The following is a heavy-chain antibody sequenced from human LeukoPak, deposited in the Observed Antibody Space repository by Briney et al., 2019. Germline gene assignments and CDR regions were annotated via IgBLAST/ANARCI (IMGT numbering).Heavy chain of an antibody. V-gene: IGHV3-23*01. CDR3: ATNLEGVPDAIDY. D-gene: IGHD4/OR15-4a*01. J-gene: IGHJ4*02. Sequence: PGGSLRLSCAASGFTFSNYGMSWVRQAPGKGLEWVSTASGSGGSTYYADSVKGRFTISRDNSKKTLYLQMNSLRAEDTAVYYCATNLEGVPDAIDYWGQGTLVTVSS. CDR1: GFTFSNYG. CDR2: ASGSGGST.